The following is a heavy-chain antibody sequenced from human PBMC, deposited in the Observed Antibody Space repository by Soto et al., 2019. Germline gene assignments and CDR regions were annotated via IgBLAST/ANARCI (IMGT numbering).Heavy chain of an antibody. Sequence: EVHLEESGGAVVQPGGSLRLSCAASGFTFDDFAMCWVREVPGKGLEWISLVNWGGDTTFYAESVKGRFISSRDNNKNSVYLQMTSLRYDDSDIYYCAKGATMTTHYKYYGMDVWGQEPTVTGSS. D-gene: IGHD4-17*01. CDR1: GFTFDDFA. CDR2: VNWGGDTT. J-gene: IGHJ6*02. V-gene: IGHV3-43D*04. CDR3: AKGATMTTHYKYYGMDV.